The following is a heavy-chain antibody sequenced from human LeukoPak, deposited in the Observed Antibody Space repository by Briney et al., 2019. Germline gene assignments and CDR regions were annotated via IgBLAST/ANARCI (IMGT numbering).Heavy chain of an antibody. CDR2: ISGSGGST. Sequence: GGPLRLSCAASGFTFSSYAMSWVRQAPGKGLEWVSAISGSGGSTYYADSVKGRFTISRDNSKNTLYLQMNSLRAEDTAVYYCAKSNSGYGYYYYGMDVWGQGTTVTVSS. CDR1: GFTFSSYA. J-gene: IGHJ6*02. D-gene: IGHD5-12*01. V-gene: IGHV3-23*01. CDR3: AKSNSGYGYYYYGMDV.